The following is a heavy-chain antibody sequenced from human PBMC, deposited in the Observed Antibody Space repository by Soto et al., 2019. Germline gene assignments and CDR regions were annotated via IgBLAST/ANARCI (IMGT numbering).Heavy chain of an antibody. Sequence: ASVKVSCKASGYTFTLHAMHWVRQAPGQRLEWMGWINAANGNTKSSQKFQGRVTFTRDTSASTGYMELSTLNSADTAVYYCARDQRRDYDFWSGYSQGFDYWGQGTPVTVSS. D-gene: IGHD3-3*01. CDR2: INAANGNT. V-gene: IGHV1-3*01. CDR1: GYTFTLHA. J-gene: IGHJ4*02. CDR3: ARDQRRDYDFWSGYSQGFDY.